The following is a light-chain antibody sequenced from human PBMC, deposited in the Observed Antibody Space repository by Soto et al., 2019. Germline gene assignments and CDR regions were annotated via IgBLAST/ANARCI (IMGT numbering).Light chain of an antibody. CDR2: EVS. V-gene: IGLV2-8*01. Sequence: QSALTQPPSAYGSPGQSVTISCTGTSSDVGGYNSVSWCQQYPGKAPKLMIYEVSNRPSGVPDRFSGSKSGNTASLTVSGLQAEDEADYYCSSYAGSNKGVVFGGGTKLTVL. CDR3: SSYAGSNKGVV. J-gene: IGLJ2*01. CDR1: SSDVGGYNS.